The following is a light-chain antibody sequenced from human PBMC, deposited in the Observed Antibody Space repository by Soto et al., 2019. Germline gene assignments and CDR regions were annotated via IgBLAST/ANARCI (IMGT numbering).Light chain of an antibody. J-gene: IGLJ2*01. V-gene: IGLV2-8*01. CDR2: EVN. Sequence: QSALTQPPSASGSPGQSVTISCTGTSSDVGGYSYVSWYQQHPGKAPKFMIYEVNKRPSGVPDRFSGSKSGNTASLTVSGLQADDEADYYGPSLSVFGGGTKLTVL. CDR3: PSLSV. CDR1: SSDVGGYSY.